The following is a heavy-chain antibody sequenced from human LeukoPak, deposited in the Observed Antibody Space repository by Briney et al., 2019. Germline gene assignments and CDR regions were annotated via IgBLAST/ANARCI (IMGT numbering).Heavy chain of an antibody. V-gene: IGHV3-9*01. CDR2: ISWHSGSI. CDR3: AKVLRGGSYYYYGMDV. D-gene: IGHD1-26*01. J-gene: IGHJ6*02. Sequence: PGGSLRLSCAASGFTFDDYAMHWVRQAPGKGLEWVSGISWHSGSIGYADSVKGRFTISRDNAKNSLYLQMNSLRAEDTALYYCAKVLRGGSYYYYGMDVWGQGTTVTVSS. CDR1: GFTFDDYA.